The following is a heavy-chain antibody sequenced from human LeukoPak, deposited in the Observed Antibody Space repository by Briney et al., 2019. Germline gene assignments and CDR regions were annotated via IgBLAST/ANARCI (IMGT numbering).Heavy chain of an antibody. CDR2: ISDSGGST. Sequence: QPGGSLRLSCAASGFTFSSYAMIWVRRAPGKGLKWISAISDSGGSTSYADSVKGRFTICRDNSRNTLYLQMNNLRAEDTAIYYCASQKEKFYDSSGNYWSQGTMVTVSS. J-gene: IGHJ4*02. CDR1: GFTFSSYA. D-gene: IGHD3-22*01. CDR3: ASQKEKFYDSSGNY. V-gene: IGHV3-23*01.